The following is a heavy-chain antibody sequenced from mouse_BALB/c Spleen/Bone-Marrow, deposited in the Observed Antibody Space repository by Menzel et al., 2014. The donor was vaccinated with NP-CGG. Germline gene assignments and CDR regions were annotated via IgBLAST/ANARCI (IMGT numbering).Heavy chain of an antibody. CDR2: INPYNGDT. J-gene: IGHJ2*01. Sequence: EVQLQQSGPELVKPGASVKISCKASGYSFTGYFMNWVMQSHGKSLEWIGRINPYNGDTFYNQKFKGKATLTVDKSSSTAHMELRSLASEDSAVYYCPRSGYYGSSYFDYWGQGTTLTVSS. D-gene: IGHD1-1*01. CDR1: GYSFTGYF. V-gene: IGHV1-20*02. CDR3: PRSGYYGSSYFDY.